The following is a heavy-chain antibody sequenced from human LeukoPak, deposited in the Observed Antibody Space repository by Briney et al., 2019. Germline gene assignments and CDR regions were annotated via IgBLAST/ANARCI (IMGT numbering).Heavy chain of an antibody. CDR2: INSDGSST. V-gene: IGHV3-74*01. D-gene: IGHD2-2*02. CDR1: GFTFSSYW. Sequence: GGSLRLSCAASGFTFSSYWMHWVRQAPGKGLVWVSRINSDGSSTSYADSVKGRFTISRDNSKNTLYLQMNSLRADDTAVYYCAKQTTTSCYTGSGYWGQGTLVTVSS. J-gene: IGHJ4*02. CDR3: AKQTTTSCYTGSGY.